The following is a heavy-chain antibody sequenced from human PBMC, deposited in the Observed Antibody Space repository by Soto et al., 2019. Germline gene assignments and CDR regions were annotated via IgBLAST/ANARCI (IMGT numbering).Heavy chain of an antibody. D-gene: IGHD6-19*01. CDR2: ISSNGVGT. CDR1: GFTFSNYA. Sequence: VQLVESGGGLVQPGGSLRLPCAASGFTFSNYAMDWVRQAPGKVLEYVSGISSNGVGTYYANSVKDRFTISRDNSKNTLYLQMGSLRAEDMAVYYCARREQSDYYYMDVWGKGTSVTVSS. J-gene: IGHJ6*03. V-gene: IGHV3-64*01. CDR3: ARREQSDYYYMDV.